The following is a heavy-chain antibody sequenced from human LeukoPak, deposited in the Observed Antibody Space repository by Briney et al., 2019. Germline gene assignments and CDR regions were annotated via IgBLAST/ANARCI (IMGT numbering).Heavy chain of an antibody. CDR3: ATRDY. CDR2: ISYDGSNK. J-gene: IGHJ4*02. CDR1: GFTFSSYA. Sequence: GGSLRLSCAASGFTFSSYAMSWVRQAPGKGLEWVAVISYDGSNKYYADSVKGRFTISRDNSKNTLYLQMNSLRAEDTAAYYCATRDYWGQGTLVTVSS. V-gene: IGHV3-30*03.